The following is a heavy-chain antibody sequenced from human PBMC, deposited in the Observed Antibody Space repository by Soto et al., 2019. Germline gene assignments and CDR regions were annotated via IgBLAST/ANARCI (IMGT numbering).Heavy chain of an antibody. CDR2: IWSDGNND. V-gene: IGHV3-33*01. J-gene: IGHJ5*02. CDR3: AREGVGERGDNYFDP. D-gene: IGHD1-26*01. CDR1: GFIFSDYA. Sequence: QVQLVESGGGVVQPGRSLRLSCAASGFIFSDYAMHRVRQAPVKGLEWVAVIWSDGNNDYYTESVKGRFTISRDVSKNTLYLQMNSLRVEDTAIYYCAREGVGERGDNYFDPWGQGTLVTVSS.